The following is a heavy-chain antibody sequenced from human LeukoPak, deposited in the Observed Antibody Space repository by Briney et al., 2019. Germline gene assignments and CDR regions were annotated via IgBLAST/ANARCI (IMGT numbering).Heavy chain of an antibody. CDR3: ARDIAGDAFDI. Sequence: GASVKVSCKASGYTFTSYYMHWVRQAPGQGLEWMGIINPSGGSTSYAQKFQGRVTMTRDTSTSTVYMELSSLRPEDTAVYYCARDIAGDAFDIWGQGTMVTVSS. CDR1: GYTFTSYY. CDR2: INPSGGST. V-gene: IGHV1-46*01. J-gene: IGHJ3*02. D-gene: IGHD6-13*01.